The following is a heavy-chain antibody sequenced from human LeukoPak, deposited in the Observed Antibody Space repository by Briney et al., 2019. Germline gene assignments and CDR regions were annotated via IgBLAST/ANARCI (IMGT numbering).Heavy chain of an antibody. CDR1: GGSISSGGYY. CDR2: IYYSGST. CDR3: ARTMASYCGGDCSDGFDY. J-gene: IGHJ4*02. D-gene: IGHD2-21*02. V-gene: IGHV4-61*08. Sequence: SQTLSLTCTVSGGSISSGGYYWSWIRQPPGKGLEWIGYIYYSGSTNYNPSLKSRVTISVDTSKNQFSLKLSSVTAADTAVYYCARTMASYCGGDCSDGFDYWGQGTLVTVSS.